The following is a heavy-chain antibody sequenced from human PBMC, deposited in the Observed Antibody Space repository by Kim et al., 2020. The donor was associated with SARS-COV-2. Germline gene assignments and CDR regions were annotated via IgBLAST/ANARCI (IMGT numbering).Heavy chain of an antibody. CDR2: ISYDGSNK. CDR1: GFTFSSYA. V-gene: IGHV3-30*04. CDR3: ARGSSGSYYYYYYGMDV. J-gene: IGHJ6*02. D-gene: IGHD3-10*01. Sequence: GVSLRLSCAASGFTFSSYAMHWVRQAPGKGLEWVAVISYDGSNKYYADSVKGRFTISRDNSKNTLYLQMNSLRAEDTAVYYCARGSSGSYYYYYYGMDVWGQGTTVTVSS.